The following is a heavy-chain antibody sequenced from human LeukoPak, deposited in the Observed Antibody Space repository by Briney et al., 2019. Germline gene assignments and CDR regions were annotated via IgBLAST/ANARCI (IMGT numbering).Heavy chain of an antibody. CDR1: GGSISSYY. D-gene: IGHD6-13*01. Sequence: SETLSLTCTVSGGSISSYYWSWIRQPPGKGLEWIGYIYYSGTTNYNPSLKSRVAISVDTSKNQFSLKLSSVTAADTAVYYCARGVYIAAAQYAYWGQGTLVTVSS. J-gene: IGHJ4*02. CDR2: IYYSGTT. CDR3: ARGVYIAAAQYAY. V-gene: IGHV4-59*01.